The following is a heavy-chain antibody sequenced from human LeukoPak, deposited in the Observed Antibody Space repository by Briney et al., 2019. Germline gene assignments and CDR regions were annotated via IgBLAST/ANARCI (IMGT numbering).Heavy chain of an antibody. D-gene: IGHD3-22*01. Sequence: GGSLRLSCAASGFTFSSYSMNWVRQAPGKGLEWVSYISSSSSTIYYADSVKGRFTISRDNAKSSLYLQMNSLRAEDTAVYYCASGEVDQLTYYDSSGYYPVLPDYWGQGTLVTVSS. CDR3: ASGEVDQLTYYDSSGYYPVLPDY. CDR2: ISSSSSTI. J-gene: IGHJ4*02. V-gene: IGHV3-48*01. CDR1: GFTFSSYS.